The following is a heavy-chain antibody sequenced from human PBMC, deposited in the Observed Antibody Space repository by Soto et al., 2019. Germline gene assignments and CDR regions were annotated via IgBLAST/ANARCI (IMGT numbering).Heavy chain of an antibody. J-gene: IGHJ2*01. D-gene: IGHD6-19*01. CDR1: GFTVSSNY. Sequence: GGSLRLSCAASGFTVSSNYMSWVRQVPGKGLEWVSVIYSDGTTHYADSVRGSFTISRDNSKNTVYLQMNSLRAEDTAVYYCARDKAVALSASWHFDLWGRGTLVTVSS. CDR3: ARDKAVALSASWHFDL. CDR2: IYSDGTT. V-gene: IGHV3-66*01.